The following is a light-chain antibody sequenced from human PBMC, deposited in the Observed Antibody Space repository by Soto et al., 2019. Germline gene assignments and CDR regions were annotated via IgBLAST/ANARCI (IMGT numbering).Light chain of an antibody. Sequence: ALQMTQSPSSLSASVGDRVTITCRASQGIRNDLSWFQQKPGKAPKLLIYAASTLQSGVPSRFSGSGSGTDFTLTISSLQPEDFATYYCLQDYDFWTFGQGTKVEIK. CDR3: LQDYDFWT. CDR2: AAS. J-gene: IGKJ1*01. V-gene: IGKV1-6*01. CDR1: QGIRND.